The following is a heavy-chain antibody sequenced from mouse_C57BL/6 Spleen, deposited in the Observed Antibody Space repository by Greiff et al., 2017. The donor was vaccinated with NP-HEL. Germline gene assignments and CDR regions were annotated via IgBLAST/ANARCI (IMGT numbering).Heavy chain of an antibody. J-gene: IGHJ4*01. CDR1: GFTFSSYA. CDR3: ARDGY. Sequence: EVKLMESGGGLVKPGGSLKLSCAASGFTFSSYAMSWVRQTPEKRLEWVATISDGGSYTYYPDNVKGRFTISRDNAKNNLYLQMSHLKSEDTAMYYCARDGYWGQGTSVTVSS. CDR2: ISDGGSYT. V-gene: IGHV5-4*01.